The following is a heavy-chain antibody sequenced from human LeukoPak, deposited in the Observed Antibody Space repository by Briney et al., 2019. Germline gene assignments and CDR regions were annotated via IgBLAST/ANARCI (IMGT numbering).Heavy chain of an antibody. V-gene: IGHV1-8*02. D-gene: IGHD1-26*01. CDR2: MNPNSGNT. CDR3: ARGHLVGACTTDY. J-gene: IGHJ4*02. CDR1: GGTFSSYA. Sequence: ASVKVSCKASGGTFSSYAISWVRQATGQGLEWMGWMNPNSGNTGYAQKFQGRVTMTRNTSISTAYMELSSLRSEDTAVYYCARGHLVGACTTDYWGQGTLVTVSS.